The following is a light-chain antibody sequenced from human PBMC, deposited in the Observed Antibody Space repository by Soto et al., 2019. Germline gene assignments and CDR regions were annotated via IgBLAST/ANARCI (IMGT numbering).Light chain of an antibody. V-gene: IGKV3-20*01. CDR3: QQYGSSPLFT. Sequence: EIVLTQSPGTLSLSPGERATLSCRASQSVGSTYLAWYQQKPGQGPRLLIYGASSRATGIPDRFSGSGSGTDFTLTISRLEPEDSAVYFCQQYGSSPLFTFGPGTRVDIK. CDR1: QSVGSTY. CDR2: GAS. J-gene: IGKJ3*01.